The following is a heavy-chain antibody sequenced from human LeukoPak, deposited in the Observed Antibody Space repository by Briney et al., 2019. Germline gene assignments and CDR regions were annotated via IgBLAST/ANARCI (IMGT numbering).Heavy chain of an antibody. V-gene: IGHV3-7*01. Sequence: GGSLRLFCAASGFTFGAYWMSWFRQAPGKGLEWVASIKDDGSAQFYVDSLEGRFTISRDNAKNTLYLQMDTMRVEDTAVYYCARHIVGEQNFDYWSQGTLVTVSS. CDR2: IKDDGSAQ. CDR3: ARHIVGEQNFDY. J-gene: IGHJ4*02. CDR1: GFTFGAYW. D-gene: IGHD3-16*02.